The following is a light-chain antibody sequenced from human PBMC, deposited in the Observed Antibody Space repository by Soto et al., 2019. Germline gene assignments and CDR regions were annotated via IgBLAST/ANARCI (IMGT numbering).Light chain of an antibody. J-gene: IGLJ3*02. Sequence: QSALTQPASVSGSPGQSIAISCTGTSSDVGGYNYVSWYQQHPGKTPNLMIYDVSNRPSGVSNRFSGSKSGNTASLTISGLQAKDEADYYCSSYTSSSTWVFGGGTKVTVL. CDR2: DVS. CDR3: SSYTSSSTWV. V-gene: IGLV2-14*01. CDR1: SSDVGGYNY.